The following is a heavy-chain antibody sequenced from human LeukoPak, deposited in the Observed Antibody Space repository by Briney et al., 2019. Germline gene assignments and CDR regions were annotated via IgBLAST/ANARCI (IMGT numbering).Heavy chain of an antibody. CDR2: IHYDGSNK. D-gene: IGHD3-10*01. CDR1: GFTFSSYG. Sequence: GGSLRLSCAASGFTFSSYGMQWVRQTPGKGLEWVAFIHYDGSNKYYANSVKGRFTISRDNSKNTLYLHMNSLRAEDTAVYYCAKDPIRGVRPYYFSSWGQGTLVTVSS. J-gene: IGHJ4*02. CDR3: AKDPIRGVRPYYFSS. V-gene: IGHV3-30*02.